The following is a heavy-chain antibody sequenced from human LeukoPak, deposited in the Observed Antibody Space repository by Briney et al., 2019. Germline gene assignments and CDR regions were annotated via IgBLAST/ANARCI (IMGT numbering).Heavy chain of an antibody. CDR1: GFTFSSYE. V-gene: IGHV3-48*03. CDR2: ISSSGSTI. D-gene: IGHD3-10*01. CDR3: ARTITMVRVVSIKGVCDY. J-gene: IGHJ4*02. Sequence: GVSLRLSRAACGFTFSSYELNGVRQPPAKGREGVSYISSSGSTIYYPDSAKGRFTISRDNAKNSLYLQMNSLRGDGTAVYYCARTITMVRVVSIKGVCDYWGQGTLVSVSS.